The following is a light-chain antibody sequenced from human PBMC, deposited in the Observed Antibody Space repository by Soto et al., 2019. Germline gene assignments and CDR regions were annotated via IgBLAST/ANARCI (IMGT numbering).Light chain of an antibody. CDR1: SSDVGGYNY. J-gene: IGLJ1*01. CDR3: SSYAGSNFYV. CDR2: EVS. V-gene: IGLV2-8*01. Sequence: QSVLTQPPSASVSPGQSVTISRTGTSSDVGGYNYVSWYQQHPGKAPKLMIYEVSKRPSGVPDRFSGSKSGNTASLTVSGLQAEDEADYYCSSYAGSNFYVFGTGTKVTVL.